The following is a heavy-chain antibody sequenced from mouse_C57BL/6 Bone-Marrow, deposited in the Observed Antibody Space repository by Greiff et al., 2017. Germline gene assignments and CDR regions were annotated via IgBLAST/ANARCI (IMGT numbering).Heavy chain of an antibody. V-gene: IGHV1-4*01. CDR3: ARSHYYGSSYVGAMDY. CDR1: GYTFTSYT. J-gene: IGHJ4*01. Sequence: QVQLKQSGAELARPGASVKMSCKASGYTFTSYTMHWVKQRPGQGLEWIGYINPSSGYTKYNQKFKDKATLTADKSSSTAYMQLSSLTSEDSAVYYCARSHYYGSSYVGAMDYWGQGTSVTVSS. CDR2: INPSSGYT. D-gene: IGHD1-1*01.